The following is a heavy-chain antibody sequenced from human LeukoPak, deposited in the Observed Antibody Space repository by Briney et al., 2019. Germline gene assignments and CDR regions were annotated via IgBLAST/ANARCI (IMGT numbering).Heavy chain of an antibody. V-gene: IGHV1-8*01. CDR1: GYTFTSYD. CDR3: ARGSGIQLWFNYYYYMDV. D-gene: IGHD5-18*01. Sequence: ASVKVSCKASGYTFTSYDINWVRQATGQGLEWMGWMNPNSGNTGYAQKFQGRVTMTRNTSISTAYMELSSLRSEDTAVYYCARGSGIQLWFNYYYYMDVWGKETTVTVSS. CDR2: MNPNSGNT. J-gene: IGHJ6*03.